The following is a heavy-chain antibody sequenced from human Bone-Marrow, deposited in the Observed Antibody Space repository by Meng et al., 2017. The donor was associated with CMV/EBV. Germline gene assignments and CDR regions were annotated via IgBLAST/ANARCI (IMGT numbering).Heavy chain of an antibody. V-gene: IGHV3-30*02. J-gene: IGHJ4*02. CDR3: ARERVDRY. CDR1: GFTFSSFG. D-gene: IGHD1-26*01. Sequence: GESLKISCAASGFTFSSFGIHWVRQAPGKGLECVAFIRSDGLNKYYADSVKGRFTISRENSKNTVYLQMNSLSPEDTAVYYCARERVDRYWGQGTLVTVSS. CDR2: IRSDGLNK.